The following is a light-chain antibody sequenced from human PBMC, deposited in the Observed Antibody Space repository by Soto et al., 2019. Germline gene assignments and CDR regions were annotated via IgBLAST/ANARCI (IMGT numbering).Light chain of an antibody. V-gene: IGKV1-33*01. J-gene: IGKJ5*01. CDR1: QSISSY. CDR2: AAS. CDR3: QQYDDLPIT. Sequence: DIQVTESPSSMSSSVPDRFTITRRASQSISSYLNWYQQKPGKAPKLLIYAASNLHPGVPSRFRGSGSGTEFSFNITSLQPEDVATYYCQQYDDLPITFGQGTRLEIK.